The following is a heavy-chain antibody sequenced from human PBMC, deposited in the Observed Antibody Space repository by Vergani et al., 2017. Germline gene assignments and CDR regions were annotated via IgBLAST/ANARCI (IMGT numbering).Heavy chain of an antibody. CDR1: GGTFSSYA. D-gene: IGHD3-9*01. CDR2: IIPIFGTA. J-gene: IGHJ6*02. V-gene: IGHV1-69*01. CDR3: ASNYDILTGLIYYYGMDV. Sequence: QVQLVQSRAEVKKPGSSVKVSCKASGGTFSSYAISWVRQAPGQGLEWMGGIIPIFGTANYAQKFQGRVTITADESTSTAYMELSSLRSEDTAVYYCASNYDILTGLIYYYGMDVWGQGTTVTVSS.